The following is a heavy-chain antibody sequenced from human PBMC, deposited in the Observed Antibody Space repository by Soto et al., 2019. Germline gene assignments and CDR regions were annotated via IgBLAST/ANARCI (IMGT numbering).Heavy chain of an antibody. Sequence: QVQLVQSGAELKKPGASVKVSCKASGYTFTSYAIQWVRQAPGQRLEWMGWINAGNGNTKYSQKFQGRVTITRDTSASTAYMELSSLRSEDTAVYYCATWTWLVPFDYWGQGTLVTVSS. V-gene: IGHV1-3*01. D-gene: IGHD6-19*01. CDR3: ATWTWLVPFDY. J-gene: IGHJ4*02. CDR1: GYTFTSYA. CDR2: INAGNGNT.